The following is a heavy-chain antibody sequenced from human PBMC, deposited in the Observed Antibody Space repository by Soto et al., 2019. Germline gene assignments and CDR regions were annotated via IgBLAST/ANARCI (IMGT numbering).Heavy chain of an antibody. CDR3: ARESGGATATLDYYYFYMDV. J-gene: IGHJ6*03. Sequence: VQLVQSGAEVRKPGASVKVSCKSSGDSFNDYYIHWVRQAPGQGLARMGWINPNGGVTKYAQKFQGWGTMTRDTSIRTVYMELSRLRSEDTAVYYCARESGGATATLDYYYFYMDVWGKGTTVTVSS. D-gene: IGHD5-12*01. CDR1: GDSFNDYY. CDR2: INPNGGVT. V-gene: IGHV1-2*04.